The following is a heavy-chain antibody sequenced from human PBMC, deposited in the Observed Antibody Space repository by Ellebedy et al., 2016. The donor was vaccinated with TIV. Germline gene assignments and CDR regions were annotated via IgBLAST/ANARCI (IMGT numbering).Heavy chain of an antibody. V-gene: IGHV3-7*03. CDR3: ARFSGYDY. CDR2: INLDGSEK. J-gene: IGHJ4*02. Sequence: PGGSLTLSCAASGFTFSSYCLNWVRQAPGKGLEWVANINLDGSEKYYVDSVKARFTISRDNAKNSLFRQMNSLKAEDTAGYYCARFSGYDYWGQGTLVTVSS. D-gene: IGHD5-12*01. CDR1: GFTFSSYC.